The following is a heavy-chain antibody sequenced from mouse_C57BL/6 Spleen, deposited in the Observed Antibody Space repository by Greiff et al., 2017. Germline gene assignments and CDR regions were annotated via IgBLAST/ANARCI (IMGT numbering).Heavy chain of an antibody. Sequence: EVQLQQSGGGLVQPKGSLKLSCAASGFSFNTYAMNWVRQAPGKGLEWVARIRSKSNNYATYYADSVKDRFTISRDDSESMLYLQMNNLKTEDTAMYYCVRQPMGYGSRNAMDYWGQGTSVTVSS. CDR2: IRSKSNNYAT. V-gene: IGHV10-1*01. D-gene: IGHD1-1*01. J-gene: IGHJ4*01. CDR3: VRQPMGYGSRNAMDY. CDR1: GFSFNTYA.